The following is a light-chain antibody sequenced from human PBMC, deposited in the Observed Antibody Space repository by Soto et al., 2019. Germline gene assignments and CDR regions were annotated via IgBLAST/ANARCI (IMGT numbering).Light chain of an antibody. CDR3: QQFDRLPWT. J-gene: IGKJ4*01. CDR1: QDIQTY. V-gene: IGKV1-33*01. CDR2: DAS. Sequence: DIEMTQSPSSLSASVGDRDTIACQASQDIQTYVNWYQQKPGKAPKVLIYDASNLVTGVPSRFRGSGSGTGFTFTISSLQPEDSATYFCQQFDRLPWTFGRGTKVELK.